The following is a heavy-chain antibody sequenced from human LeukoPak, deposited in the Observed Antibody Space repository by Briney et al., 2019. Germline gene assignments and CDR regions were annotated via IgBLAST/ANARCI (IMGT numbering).Heavy chain of an antibody. V-gene: IGHV3-23*01. CDR2: ISFSGRST. CDR3: AKDREKAVGATIFDH. CDR1: GFTFSDYA. Sequence: GGSLRLSCAVSGFTFSDYAMSWVRQAPGKGLEWVLGISFSGRSTNYADSVKGRFIISRDNSNNTLYLQMNSLRAEDTAVDYCAKDREKAVGATIFDHWGQGTLVTVSS. D-gene: IGHD1-26*01. J-gene: IGHJ4*02.